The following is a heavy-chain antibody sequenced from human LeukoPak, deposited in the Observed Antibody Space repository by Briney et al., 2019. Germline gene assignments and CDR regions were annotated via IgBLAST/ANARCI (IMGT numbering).Heavy chain of an antibody. D-gene: IGHD6-19*01. CDR3: AKDLGGAVAGITFDI. J-gene: IGHJ3*02. CDR1: GFTFSSYG. V-gene: IGHV3-30*18. CDR2: ISYDGSNK. Sequence: GGSLSLFCAPSGFTFSSYGMRWVRQAPGKGLEWVAVISYDGSNKYYADSVKGRFTISRDNSKNTLYLQMNSLRAEDTAVYYCAKDLGGAVAGITFDIWGQVTMVTVSS.